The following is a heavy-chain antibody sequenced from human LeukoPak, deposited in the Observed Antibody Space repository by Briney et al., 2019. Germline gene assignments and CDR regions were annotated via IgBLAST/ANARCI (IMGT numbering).Heavy chain of an antibody. D-gene: IGHD1-26*01. J-gene: IGHJ4*02. CDR1: GNTFAGYY. V-gene: IGHV1-2*02. CDR3: ARGPIGGLRKGFDI. Sequence: ASVKVSCKASGNTFAGYYVHWVRQAPGQGLEWMGWINTHNGATNYAQHFQGRVTMTTDTAVTTAYMGLDGLISDDAAVYFCARGPIGGLRKGFDIWGQGTLVTVSS. CDR2: INTHNGAT.